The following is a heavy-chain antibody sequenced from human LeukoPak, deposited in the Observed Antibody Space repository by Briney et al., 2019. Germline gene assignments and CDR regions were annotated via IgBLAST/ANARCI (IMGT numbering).Heavy chain of an antibody. CDR1: GFTFSDYA. CDR3: AKIIAAAGTPYFDY. D-gene: IGHD6-13*01. CDR2: IRGRGDSA. V-gene: IGHV3-23*01. Sequence: GGSLRLSCAASGFTFSDYAMSWVRQAPGKGLEWVSAIRGRGDSASYADSVKGRFTISRDNSKNTLYLQMNSLRAEDTAVYYCAKIIAAAGTPYFDYWGQGTLVTVSS. J-gene: IGHJ4*02.